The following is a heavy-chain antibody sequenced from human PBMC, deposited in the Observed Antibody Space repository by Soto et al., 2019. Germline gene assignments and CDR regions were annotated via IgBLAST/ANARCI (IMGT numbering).Heavy chain of an antibody. V-gene: IGHV4-39*02. CDR2: MYFSGFYSGST. CDR3: TRDASRDSSARGWFDP. Sequence: PSETLSLTCTVSGGSMSSSSYYWGWIRQPPGKGLEWIANMYFSGFYSGSTSYNPSLKSRVTISVDTSKNQFSLQMNSLRAEDTAVYYCTRDASRDSSARGWFDPWGPGTLVTVSS. CDR1: GGSMSSSSYY. J-gene: IGHJ5*02. D-gene: IGHD6-13*01.